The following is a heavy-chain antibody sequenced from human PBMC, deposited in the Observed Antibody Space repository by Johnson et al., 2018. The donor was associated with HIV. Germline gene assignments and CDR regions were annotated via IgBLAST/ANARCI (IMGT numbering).Heavy chain of an antibody. J-gene: IGHJ3*02. CDR3: AKTALFQSIWDAFDI. Sequence: MLLVESGGGVVQPGRSLRLSCSASGFSFNDYGMSWVRQAPGMGLEWVSGINWNGGSTGYADSVKGRFTISRDNAKNSLYLQMNSLRAEDTALYYCAKTALFQSIWDAFDIWGQGTMVTVSS. D-gene: IGHD3-10*01. CDR1: GFSFNDYG. V-gene: IGHV3-20*04. CDR2: INWNGGST.